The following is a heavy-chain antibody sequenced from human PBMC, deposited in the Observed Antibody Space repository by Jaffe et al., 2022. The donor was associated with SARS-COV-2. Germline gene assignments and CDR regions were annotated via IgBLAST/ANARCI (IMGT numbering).Heavy chain of an antibody. V-gene: IGHV3-23*01. CDR3: AKVSYISGWFEYYFDY. Sequence: EVQLLESGGGLVQPGGSLRLSCAASGFTFTNFAMNWVRQAPGKGLEWVSGISGSGGGTYYADSVKGRFTISRDNFKNTLYLQMNSLRAEDTAVYYCAKVSYISGWFEYYFDYWGQGTLVTVSS. CDR2: ISGSGGGT. J-gene: IGHJ4*02. D-gene: IGHD6-19*01. CDR1: GFTFTNFA.